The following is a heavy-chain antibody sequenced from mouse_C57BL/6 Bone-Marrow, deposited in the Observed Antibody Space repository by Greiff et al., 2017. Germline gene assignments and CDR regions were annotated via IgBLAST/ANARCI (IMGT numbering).Heavy chain of an antibody. Sequence: EVKLVESGGGLVKPGGSLKLSCAASGFTFSDYGMHWVRQAPEKGLEWVAYISSGSSTIYYADTVKGRFTISRDNAKNTLFLQMTSLRSEDTAMYYCARAFYGNYVAWFAYWGQGTLVTVSA. J-gene: IGHJ3*01. CDR2: ISSGSSTI. D-gene: IGHD2-1*01. CDR1: GFTFSDYG. V-gene: IGHV5-17*01. CDR3: ARAFYGNYVAWFAY.